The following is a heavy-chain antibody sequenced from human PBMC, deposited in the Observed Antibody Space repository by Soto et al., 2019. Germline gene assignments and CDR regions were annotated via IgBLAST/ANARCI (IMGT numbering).Heavy chain of an antibody. Sequence: SETLSLTCAVYGGSFSGYYWSWIRQPPGKGLEWIEEINHSGSTNYNPSLKSRVTISVDTSKNQFSLKLSSVTAADTAVYYCARANIVVVPAAMAYYYYMDVWGKGTTVTVSS. V-gene: IGHV4-34*01. CDR3: ARANIVVVPAAMAYYYYMDV. D-gene: IGHD2-2*01. J-gene: IGHJ6*03. CDR1: GGSFSGYY. CDR2: INHSGST.